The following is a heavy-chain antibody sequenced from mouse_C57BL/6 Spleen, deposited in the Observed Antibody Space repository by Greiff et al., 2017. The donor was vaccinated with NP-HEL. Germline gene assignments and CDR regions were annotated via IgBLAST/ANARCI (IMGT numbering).Heavy chain of an antibody. J-gene: IGHJ4*01. CDR2: IYPGDGDT. Sequence: QVQLQQSGPELVKPGASVEISCKASGYAFSSSWMNWVKQRPGKGLEWIGRIYPGDGDTNYNGKFKGKATLTADKSSSTAYMQLSSLTSEDSAVYFCARDYYGSSHFSMDYWGQGTSVTVSS. V-gene: IGHV1-82*01. CDR1: GYAFSSSW. D-gene: IGHD1-1*01. CDR3: ARDYYGSSHFSMDY.